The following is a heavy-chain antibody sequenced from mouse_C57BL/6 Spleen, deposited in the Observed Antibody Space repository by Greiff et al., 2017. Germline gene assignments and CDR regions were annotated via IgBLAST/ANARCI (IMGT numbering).Heavy chain of an antibody. Sequence: VQLKESGPVLVKPGASVKMSCKASGYTFTDYYMNWVKQSHGKSLEWIGVINPYNGGTSYNQKFKGKATLTVDKSSSTAYMELNSLTSEDSAVYYCARSYDYDGYFDYWGQGTTLTVSS. J-gene: IGHJ2*01. D-gene: IGHD2-4*01. CDR3: ARSYDYDGYFDY. CDR2: INPYNGGT. CDR1: GYTFTDYY. V-gene: IGHV1-19*01.